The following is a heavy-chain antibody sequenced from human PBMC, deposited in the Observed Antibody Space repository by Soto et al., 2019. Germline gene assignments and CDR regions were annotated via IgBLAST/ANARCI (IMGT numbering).Heavy chain of an antibody. CDR1: GCSVNSPNYY. J-gene: IGHJ4*02. CDR2: IYNSATT. D-gene: IGHD1-7*01. V-gene: IGHV4-39*07. CDR3: ARLGTGTTDLVFDY. Sequence: SETLSLTCTVSGCSVNSPNYYWGWIRQPPGKGLEWIGSIYNSATTYYNPSLKTRVTISADKSISTAYLQWSSLKASDTAMYYCARLGTGTTDLVFDYWGQGTLVTVSS.